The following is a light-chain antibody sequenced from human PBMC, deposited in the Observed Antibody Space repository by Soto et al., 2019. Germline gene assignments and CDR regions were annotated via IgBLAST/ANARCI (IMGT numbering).Light chain of an antibody. J-gene: IGLJ3*02. CDR1: SSNIGVNY. CDR2: RNN. V-gene: IGLV1-47*01. CDR3: AAWDDSLSGRV. Sequence: QSVLTQPPSASGTPGQRVTISCSGSSSNIGVNYVYWYQQLPGTAPKLLLYRNNQRPSGVPARFSGSKSGTSASLAISGLRSEDEADYYCAAWDDSLSGRVFGGGTKLTVL.